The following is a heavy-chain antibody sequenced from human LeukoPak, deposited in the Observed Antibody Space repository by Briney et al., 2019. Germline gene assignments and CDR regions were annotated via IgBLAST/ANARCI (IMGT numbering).Heavy chain of an antibody. CDR2: ISAYNGNT. CDR3: ARDFTMVRGVVSRPPFY. CDR1: GGTFSNYA. D-gene: IGHD3-10*01. J-gene: IGHJ4*02. V-gene: IGHV1-18*01. Sequence: ASVKVSCKASGGTFSNYAISWVRQAPGQGLEWMGWISAYNGNTNYAQKLQGRVTMTTDTSTSTAYMELRSLRSDDTAVYYCARDFTMVRGVVSRPPFYWGQGTLVTVSS.